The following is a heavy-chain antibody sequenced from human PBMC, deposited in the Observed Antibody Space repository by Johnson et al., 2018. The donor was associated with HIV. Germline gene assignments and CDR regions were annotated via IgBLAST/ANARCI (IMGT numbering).Heavy chain of an antibody. CDR2: INWNGGSI. CDR1: GFTFDDYG. CDR3: ARDGYYDSGSDPLDI. Sequence: EVQLVESGGGVVRPGGSLRLSCAASGFTFDDYGMSWVRQAPGKGLEWVSGINWNGGSIAYADSVKGRFTISRDNAKNSLYLQMKSLRAEDTALYYCARDGYYDSGSDPLDIWGQGTMVTVSS. J-gene: IGHJ3*02. D-gene: IGHD3-10*01. V-gene: IGHV3-20*04.